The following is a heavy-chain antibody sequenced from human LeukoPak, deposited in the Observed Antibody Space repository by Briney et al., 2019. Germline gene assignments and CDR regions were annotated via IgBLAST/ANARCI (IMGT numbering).Heavy chain of an antibody. CDR2: INPNSGGT. CDR3: ARERIAGTYYYDSSGYPTFNY. J-gene: IGHJ4*02. Sequence: GASVKVSCKASGYTFTGYYMHWVRQAPGQGLEWMGWINPNSGGTNYAQKFQGRVTMTRDTSISTAYMELSRLRSDDTAVYYCARERIAGTYYYDSSGYPTFNYWGQGTLVTASS. V-gene: IGHV1-2*02. CDR1: GYTFTGYY. D-gene: IGHD3-22*01.